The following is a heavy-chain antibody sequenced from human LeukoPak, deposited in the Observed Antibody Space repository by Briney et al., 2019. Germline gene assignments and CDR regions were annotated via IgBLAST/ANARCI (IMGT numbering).Heavy chain of an antibody. CDR3: AKKGLGIAAADLVAY. J-gene: IGHJ4*02. Sequence: PGGSLRLSCAASGFTFSSYAMSWVRQAPGKGLEWVSAISGSGGSTYYADSVKGRFTISRSYYKTPLYLQINSLTADATAVYYCAKKGLGIAAADLVAYWGQGTLVTVSS. D-gene: IGHD6-13*01. CDR2: ISGSGGST. CDR1: GFTFSSYA. V-gene: IGHV3-23*01.